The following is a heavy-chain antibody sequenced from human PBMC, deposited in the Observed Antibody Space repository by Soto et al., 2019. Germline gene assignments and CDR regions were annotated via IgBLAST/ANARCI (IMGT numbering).Heavy chain of an antibody. CDR3: AKSWYSSSWTFVY. D-gene: IGHD6-13*01. Sequence: QVQLVESGGGVVQPGRSLRLSCAASVFTFSSYGMHWVRQAPGKGLEWVAVISYDGSNKYYADSVKGRFTISRDNSKNTRSLQMNSLRAEDPAVYYCAKSWYSSSWTFVYWGQGTLVTVSS. J-gene: IGHJ4*02. CDR2: ISYDGSNK. CDR1: VFTFSSYG. V-gene: IGHV3-30*18.